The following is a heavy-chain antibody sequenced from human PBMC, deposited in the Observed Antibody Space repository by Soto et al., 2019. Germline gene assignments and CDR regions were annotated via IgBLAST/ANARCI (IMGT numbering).Heavy chain of an antibody. V-gene: IGHV4-59*01. Sequence: PSETLSLTCTVSGGSISSYYWSWIRQPPGKGLEWIGYIYHSGSTNYNPSLKSRVTISVDTSKNQFSLKLSSVTAADTAVYYCARGGNAYYDFWSGYYSNWFDPWGQGTLVTVSS. CDR1: GGSISSYY. CDR2: IYHSGST. D-gene: IGHD3-3*01. J-gene: IGHJ5*02. CDR3: ARGGNAYYDFWSGYYSNWFDP.